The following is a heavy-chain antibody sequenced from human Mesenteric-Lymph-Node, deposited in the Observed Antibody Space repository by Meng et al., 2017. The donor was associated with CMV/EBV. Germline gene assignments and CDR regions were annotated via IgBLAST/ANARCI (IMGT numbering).Heavy chain of an antibody. J-gene: IGHJ6*02. CDR3: ASPVRYCSGGSCPLGMDV. Sequence: LSLTCAASGFTFSSYEMNWVRQAPGKGLEWISYISNTGSTKYYADSVKGRFTISRDNANNSLYLQMNSLRAEDTAVYYCASPVRYCSGGSCPLGMDVWGQGTTVTVSS. D-gene: IGHD2-15*01. V-gene: IGHV3-48*03. CDR2: ISNTGSTK. CDR1: GFTFSSYE.